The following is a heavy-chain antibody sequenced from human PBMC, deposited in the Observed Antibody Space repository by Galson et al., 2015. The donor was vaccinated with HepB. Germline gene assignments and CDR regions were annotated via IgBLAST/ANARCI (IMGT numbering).Heavy chain of an antibody. CDR3: ARYTDLTIFGVVTNWFDP. CDR1: GFTFSSYW. J-gene: IGHJ5*02. D-gene: IGHD3-3*01. V-gene: IGHV3-7*01. Sequence: SLRLSCAASGFTFSSYWMSWVRQAPRKGLEWVANIKQDGSEKYYVDSVKGRFTISRDNAKNSLYLQMNSLRAEDTAVYYCARYTDLTIFGVVTNWFDPWGQGTLVTVSS. CDR2: IKQDGSEK.